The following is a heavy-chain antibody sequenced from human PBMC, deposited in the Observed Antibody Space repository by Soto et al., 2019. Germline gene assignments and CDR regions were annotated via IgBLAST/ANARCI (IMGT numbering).Heavy chain of an antibody. J-gene: IGHJ4*02. V-gene: IGHV1-69*01. CDR2: IIPIFGTA. CDR3: ASLGNYYDSSGYSAPIGY. D-gene: IGHD3-22*01. CDR1: GGTFSSYA. Sequence: QVQLVQSGAAVKKPGSSVKVSCQASGGTFSSYAISWVRQAPGHGLEWMGGIIPIFGTANYAQKFQGRVTITADESTSTAYMELSSLRSEDTAVYYCASLGNYYDSSGYSAPIGYWGQGTLVTVSS.